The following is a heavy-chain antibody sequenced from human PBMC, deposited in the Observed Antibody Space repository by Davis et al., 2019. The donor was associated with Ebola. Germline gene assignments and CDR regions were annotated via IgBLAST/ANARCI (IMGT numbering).Heavy chain of an antibody. J-gene: IGHJ4*02. V-gene: IGHV3-23*01. Sequence: GESLKISCATSGFTFSTYALSWVRQAPGKGLEWVSTISGSGGSTYYADSVRGRFTISRDNSKNTLYLQMNSLRAEDTAVYYCAKVGCISTSCSIDYWGQGTLVTVSS. CDR3: AKVGCISTSCSIDY. CDR1: GFTFSTYA. D-gene: IGHD2-2*01. CDR2: ISGSGGST.